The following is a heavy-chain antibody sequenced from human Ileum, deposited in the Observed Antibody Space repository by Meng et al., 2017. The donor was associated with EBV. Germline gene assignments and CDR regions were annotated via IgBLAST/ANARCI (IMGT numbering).Heavy chain of an antibody. J-gene: IGHJ4*02. Sequence: QVPLQESGPGLVKPSETLSLTCSGSGGSVSSGGNYWSWIRQPPGKGLEWIGYIYNSGSTNYNPSLKSRVTISVDTSKNQFSLKLSSVTAADTAVYYCARDGYSSGSDWGQGTLVTVSS. CDR1: GGSVSSGGNY. CDR3: ARDGYSSGSD. D-gene: IGHD6-19*01. CDR2: IYNSGST. V-gene: IGHV4-61*08.